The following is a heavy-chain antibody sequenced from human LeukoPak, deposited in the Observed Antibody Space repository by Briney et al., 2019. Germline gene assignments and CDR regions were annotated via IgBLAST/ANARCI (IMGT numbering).Heavy chain of an antibody. Sequence: PSETLSLTCTVSGGSISSSSYYWGWIRQPPGKGLEWIGSIYYSGSTYYNPSLKSRVTVSVDTSKNQFSLKLSSVTAADTAVYYCATLGFSSGYYYYFDHWGQGTLVTVSS. CDR1: GGSISSSSYY. CDR2: IYYSGST. J-gene: IGHJ4*02. CDR3: ATLGFSSGYYYYFDH. D-gene: IGHD3-22*01. V-gene: IGHV4-39*07.